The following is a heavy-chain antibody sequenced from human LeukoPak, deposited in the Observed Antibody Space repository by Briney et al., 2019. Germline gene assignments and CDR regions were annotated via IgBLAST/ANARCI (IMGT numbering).Heavy chain of an antibody. V-gene: IGHV4-59*01. J-gene: IGHJ5*02. Sequence: SETLSLTCTVSGGSISSYYWSWIRQPPGKGLEWIGYIYYSGSTNYNPSLKSRVTISVDTSKNQFSLKLSSVTAADTAVYYCATWGGFGELNNWFDPWGQGTLVTVSS. CDR2: IYYSGST. CDR3: ATWGGFGELNNWFDP. D-gene: IGHD3-10*01. CDR1: GGSISSYY.